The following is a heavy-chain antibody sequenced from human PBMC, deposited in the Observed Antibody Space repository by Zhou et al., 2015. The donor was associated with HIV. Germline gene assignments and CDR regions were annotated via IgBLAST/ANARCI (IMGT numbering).Heavy chain of an antibody. CDR3: ARSLAGYDGYWYFDL. J-gene: IGHJ2*01. D-gene: IGHD5-12*01. Sequence: QVQVVQSGADVKKPGASVKVSCKASGYTFAGYYIHWVRQAPGQGLEWMGWINPNSGDTDYAQKFQGRVTMTRDTSINTAYMELSRLGSDDTAVYYCARSLAGYDGYWYFDLWGRGTLVTVSS. V-gene: IGHV1-2*02. CDR2: INPNSGDT. CDR1: GYTFAGYY.